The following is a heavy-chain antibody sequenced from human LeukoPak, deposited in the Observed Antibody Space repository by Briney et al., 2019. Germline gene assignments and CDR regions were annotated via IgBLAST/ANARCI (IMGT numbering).Heavy chain of an antibody. CDR1: GYTFASYD. Sequence: AAVMVFCRAAGYTFASYDSNWVRQAPGQGLEWMGWMNPNSGNTGYAQKFQGRVTMTRNTSISTAYMELSSLRSEDTAVYYCARRPYDFWSGYTYGMDVWGQGTTVTVSS. J-gene: IGHJ6*02. D-gene: IGHD3-3*01. CDR3: ARRPYDFWSGYTYGMDV. CDR2: MNPNSGNT. V-gene: IGHV1-8*02.